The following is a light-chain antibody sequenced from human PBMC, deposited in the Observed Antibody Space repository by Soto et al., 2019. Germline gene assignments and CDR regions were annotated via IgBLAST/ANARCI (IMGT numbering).Light chain of an antibody. J-gene: IGLJ1*01. V-gene: IGLV2-8*01. CDR1: SRDVGAYSS. Sequence: QSVLTQPPSASGSPGQSVTVSCTGTSRDVGAYSSVAWYQQHPGKAPKLIIYEVTKRPSGVPDRFSGARSGNTAFLTVSGLQAEDEADYYCSAHAGSNNYVSGTGTKVTVL. CDR2: EVT. CDR3: SAHAGSNNYV.